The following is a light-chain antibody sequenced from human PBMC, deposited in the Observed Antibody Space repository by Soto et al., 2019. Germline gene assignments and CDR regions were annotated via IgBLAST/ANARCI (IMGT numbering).Light chain of an antibody. Sequence: QSALTQPRSVSGSPGQSVTISCTGTSSDVGGYNYVSWYQQHPGRAPKLMISAVSERPSGVPDRFSGSRSGNTASLTISGLQAEDEADYYCCSYAGTYTWVFGGGTKVTVL. J-gene: IGLJ3*02. CDR3: CSYAGTYTWV. CDR2: AVS. V-gene: IGLV2-11*01. CDR1: SSDVGGYNY.